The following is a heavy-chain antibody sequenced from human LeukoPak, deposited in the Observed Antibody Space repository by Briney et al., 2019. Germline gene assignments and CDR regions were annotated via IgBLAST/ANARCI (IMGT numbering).Heavy chain of an antibody. CDR1: GFTFSSYG. D-gene: IGHD6-19*01. J-gene: IGHJ4*02. V-gene: IGHV3-23*01. CDR2: ISGSGGST. CDR3: AKDRRIAVAGTVPFDY. Sequence: GGTLRLSCAASGFTFSSYGMSWVRQAPGKGLEWVSAISGSGGSTYYADSVKGRFTISRDNSKNTLYLQMNSLRAEDTAVYYCAKDRRIAVAGTVPFDYWGQGTLVTVSS.